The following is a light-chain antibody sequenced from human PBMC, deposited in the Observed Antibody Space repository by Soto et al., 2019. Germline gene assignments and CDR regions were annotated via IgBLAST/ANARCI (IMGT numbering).Light chain of an antibody. V-gene: IGKV1-5*01. CDR1: QNINTL. Sequence: DIEMTQSPSTLSASVGDRVTITCRASQNINTLLAWYQQKPGRAPKLLIYDASSLEGGVPSRFSGSGFGIEFTLTISSLQPDDFATYYCQQFHTYYTFGQGTNVHIK. CDR3: QQFHTYYT. CDR2: DAS. J-gene: IGKJ2*01.